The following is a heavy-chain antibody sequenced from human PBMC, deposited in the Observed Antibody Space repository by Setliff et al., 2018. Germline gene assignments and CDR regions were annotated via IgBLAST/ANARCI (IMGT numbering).Heavy chain of an antibody. CDR3: AKQGLLWFGELFHPQDY. V-gene: IGHV3-23*01. D-gene: IGHD3-10*01. Sequence: GESLKISCAASGFTFSSYAMSWVRQAPGKGLEWVSAISGSGGSTYYADSVKGRFTISRDNSKNTLYLQMNSLRAEDTAVYYCAKQGLLWFGELFHPQDYWGQGTLVTVSS. J-gene: IGHJ4*02. CDR1: GFTFSSYA. CDR2: ISGSGGST.